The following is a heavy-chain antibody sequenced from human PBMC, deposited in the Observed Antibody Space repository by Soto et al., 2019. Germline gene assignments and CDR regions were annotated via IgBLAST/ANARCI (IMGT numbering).Heavy chain of an antibody. D-gene: IGHD6-19*01. V-gene: IGHV3-53*01. CDR1: AFTVSTYY. Sequence: EVQLVESGGGLIQPGGSLRLSCAASAFTVSTYYMTWVHQPPGKGLEWVSVLYSDGTTYYADSVEGRFTISRDNSKNTLFLQMNTLRVDDTAVYYCARATGGSGWAWVDYWGQGTLVTVSS. CDR3: ARATGGSGWAWVDY. CDR2: LYSDGTT. J-gene: IGHJ4*02.